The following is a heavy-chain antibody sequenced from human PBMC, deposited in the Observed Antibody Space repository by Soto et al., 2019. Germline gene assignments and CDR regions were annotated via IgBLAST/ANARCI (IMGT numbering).Heavy chain of an antibody. CDR2: IWYDGSNK. CDR1: GFTFSSYG. V-gene: IGHV3-33*01. Sequence: GGSLRLSCAASGFTFSSYGMHWVRQAPGKGLEWVAVIWYDGSNKYYADSVKGRFTISRDNSKNTLYLQMNSLRAEDTAVYYCARDDLCSGGSCYAYGMNVWGQGTTVTVSS. D-gene: IGHD2-15*01. CDR3: ARDDLCSGGSCYAYGMNV. J-gene: IGHJ6*02.